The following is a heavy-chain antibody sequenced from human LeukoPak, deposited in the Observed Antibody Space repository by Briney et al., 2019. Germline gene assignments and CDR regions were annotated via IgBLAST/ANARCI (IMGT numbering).Heavy chain of an antibody. Sequence: SETLSLTCTVSGSSISSYYWSWIRQPPGKGLEWIGYIYYSGSTSYNPSLKSRVTISVDTSKNQFSLNLSSVTAADTAVYFCARGNSGSPRRAFEIWGQGTMVTVSS. V-gene: IGHV4-59*01. CDR1: GSSISSYY. D-gene: IGHD1-26*01. J-gene: IGHJ3*02. CDR3: ARGNSGSPRRAFEI. CDR2: IYYSGST.